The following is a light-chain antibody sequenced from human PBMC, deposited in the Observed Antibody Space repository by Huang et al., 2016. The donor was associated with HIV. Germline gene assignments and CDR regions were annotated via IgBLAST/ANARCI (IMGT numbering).Light chain of an antibody. Sequence: DIQMTQSPSSLSASVGDRVTITCRASQNINHYLNWYQQKPGKAPKLLIYAASTLQSGFTTRFSVTGAGTHFTLTISSLQSEYFATYYCQQSYSALALTFGGGTKV. J-gene: IGKJ4*01. CDR1: QNINHY. V-gene: IGKV1-39*01. CDR3: QQSYSALALT. CDR2: AAS.